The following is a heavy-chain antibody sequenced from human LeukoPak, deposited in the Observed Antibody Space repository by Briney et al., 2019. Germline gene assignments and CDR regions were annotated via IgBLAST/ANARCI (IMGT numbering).Heavy chain of an antibody. CDR2: IKQDGSEK. CDR1: GFTFSSYW. D-gene: IGHD2-2*01. CDR3: AKARSSSAWSTYYYYYMDV. Sequence: PGGSLRLSCAASGFTFSSYWMSWVRQAPGKGLEWVANIKQDGSEKYYVDSVKGRFTISRDNSKNTLYLQMNSLRAEDTAVYYCAKARSSSAWSTYYYYYMDVWGKGTTVTISS. J-gene: IGHJ6*03. V-gene: IGHV3-7*01.